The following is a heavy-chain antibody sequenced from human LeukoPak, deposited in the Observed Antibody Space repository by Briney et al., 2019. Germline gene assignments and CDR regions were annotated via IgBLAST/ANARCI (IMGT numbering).Heavy chain of an antibody. CDR1: GGSISSYY. CDR2: IYYTGST. Sequence: PSETLSLTCTVSGGSISSYYWSWIRQPPGKGLEWIGYIYYTGSTNYNPSLKSRVTISVDTSKNQFSLKLSSVTAADTAVYYCARHFRSAGFGSHSTRWFDPWGQGTLVTVSS. D-gene: IGHD3-10*01. J-gene: IGHJ5*02. V-gene: IGHV4-59*08. CDR3: ARHFRSAGFGSHSTRWFDP.